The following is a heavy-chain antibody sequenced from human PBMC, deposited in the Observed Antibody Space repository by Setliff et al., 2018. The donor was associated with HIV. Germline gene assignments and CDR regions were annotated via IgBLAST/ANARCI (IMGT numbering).Heavy chain of an antibody. J-gene: IGHJ4*02. D-gene: IGHD3-9*01. Sequence: PGGSLRLSCAASGFNFNTYSMSWVRQAPGKGLEWVGRIKSNKDGGTAHYATPVKGRFSISRDDSNNMLYLQMSSLKTEDTAVYYCTTGGMPTIGGQGTLVTVSS. CDR1: GFNFNTYS. CDR3: TTGGMPTI. V-gene: IGHV3-15*01. CDR2: IKSNKDGGTA.